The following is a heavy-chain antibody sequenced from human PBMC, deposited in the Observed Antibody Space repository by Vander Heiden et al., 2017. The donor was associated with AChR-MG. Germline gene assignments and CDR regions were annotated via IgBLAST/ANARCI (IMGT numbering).Heavy chain of an antibody. CDR1: GGSFSGYY. Sequence: QVQLQQWGAGLLKPSETLSLTCAVYGGSFSGYYWSGIRQPPGKGLEWIGEINHSGSTNYNPSLKSRVTISVDTSKNQFSLKLSSVTAADTAVYYCASWGIYYYYGMDVWGQGTTVTVSS. J-gene: IGHJ6*02. D-gene: IGHD7-27*01. CDR3: ASWGIYYYYGMDV. CDR2: INHSGST. V-gene: IGHV4-34*01.